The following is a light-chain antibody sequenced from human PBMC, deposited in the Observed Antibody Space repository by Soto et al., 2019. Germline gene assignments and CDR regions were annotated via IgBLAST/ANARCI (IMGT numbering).Light chain of an antibody. CDR1: QSVSNNY. V-gene: IGKV3-20*01. J-gene: IGKJ2*01. CDR2: GAS. CDR3: QQRTPSSPPMYT. Sequence: EIVLTQSPGTLSLSPGERATLSCRASQSVSNNYLAWYQQKPGQAPRLLIYGASNRATGIPDRFSGSGSGTDFTLTISRLEPEDFAVYYCQQRTPSSPPMYTFGQGTKLEMK.